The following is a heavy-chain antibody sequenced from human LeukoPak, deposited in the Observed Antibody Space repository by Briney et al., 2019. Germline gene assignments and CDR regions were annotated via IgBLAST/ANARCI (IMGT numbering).Heavy chain of an antibody. J-gene: IGHJ4*02. CDR3: ARLDRSYYFDY. CDR2: IYYSGST. Sequence: SETLSLTCTVSGGSISSSSYYWGWIRQPPGKGLEWIGSIYYSGSTYYNPSLKSRVTLSVDTSKNQFSLKLSSVTAADTAVYYCARLDRSYYFDYWGQGTLVTVSS. CDR1: GGSISSSSYY. D-gene: IGHD2-2*03. V-gene: IGHV4-39*01.